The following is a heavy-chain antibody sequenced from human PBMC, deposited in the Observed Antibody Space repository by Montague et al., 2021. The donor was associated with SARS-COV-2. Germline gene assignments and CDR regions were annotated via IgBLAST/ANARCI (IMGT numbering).Heavy chain of an antibody. CDR2: TYYRSKWYN. V-gene: IGHV6-1*01. Sequence: CAISGDSVSSNIATWNWIRQSPSRGLEWLGRTYYRSKWYNDYAVSVKIRVIISPDTSNNRISLRLNSVTPEDTADYYCARAYCGGDCYFYWYFDFWGRGTLVTVSS. CDR3: ARAYCGGDCYFYWYFDF. D-gene: IGHD2-21*02. J-gene: IGHJ2*01. CDR1: GDSVSSNIAT.